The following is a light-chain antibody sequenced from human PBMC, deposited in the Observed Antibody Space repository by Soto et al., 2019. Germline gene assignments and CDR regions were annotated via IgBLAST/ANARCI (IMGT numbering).Light chain of an antibody. CDR3: AAWDDSLNADV. CDR1: SSNIGNNA. J-gene: IGLJ1*01. V-gene: IGLV1-36*01. Sequence: QSVLTQPPSVSEAPRQRVTISCSGSSSNIGNNAVNWYQQLPGKAPKLLIYYDDLLPSGVSDRFSGSKSGTSASLAISGLQSEEEADYYCAAWDDSLNADVFGTGTKVTVL. CDR2: YDD.